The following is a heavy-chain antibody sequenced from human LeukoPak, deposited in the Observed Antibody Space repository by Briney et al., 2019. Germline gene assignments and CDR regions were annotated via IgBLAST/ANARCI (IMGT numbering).Heavy chain of an antibody. V-gene: IGHV1-2*02. J-gene: IGHJ4*02. Sequence: ASVKVSCKASVYTFTGYYMHWVRQAPGQGLEWMGWINPNSGGTNYAQKFQGRVTMTRDTSISTAYMELSRLRSDDTAVYYCARADYGDYSTFDYWGQGTLVTVSS. CDR2: INPNSGGT. CDR3: ARADYGDYSTFDY. D-gene: IGHD4-17*01. CDR1: VYTFTGYY.